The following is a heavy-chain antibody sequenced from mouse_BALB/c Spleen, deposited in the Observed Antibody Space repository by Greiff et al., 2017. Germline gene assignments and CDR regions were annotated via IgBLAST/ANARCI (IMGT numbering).Heavy chain of an antibody. CDR2: ISSGSSTI. J-gene: IGHJ4*01. CDR1: GFTFSSFG. V-gene: IGHV5-17*02. CDR3: ARELAGTMDY. D-gene: IGHD4-1*01. Sequence: EVQLVESGGGLVQPGGSRKLSCAASGFTFSSFGMHWVRQAPEKGLEWVAYISSGSSTIYSADTVKGRFTISRDNPKNTLFLQMTSLRSEDTAMYYCARELAGTMDYWGQGTSVTVSS.